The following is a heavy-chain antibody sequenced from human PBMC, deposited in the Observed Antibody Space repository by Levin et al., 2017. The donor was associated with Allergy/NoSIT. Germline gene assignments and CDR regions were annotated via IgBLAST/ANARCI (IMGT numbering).Heavy chain of an antibody. CDR2: ISWNSGSI. J-gene: IGHJ4*02. CDR1: GFTFDDYA. V-gene: IGHV3-9*01. CDR3: AKGYSSGWYYFDY. D-gene: IGHD6-19*01. Sequence: PGESLKISCAASGFTFDDYAMHWVRQAPGKGLEWVSGISWNSGSIGYADSVKGRFTISRDNAKNSLYLQMNSLRAEDTALYYCAKGYSSGWYYFDYWGQGTLVTVSS.